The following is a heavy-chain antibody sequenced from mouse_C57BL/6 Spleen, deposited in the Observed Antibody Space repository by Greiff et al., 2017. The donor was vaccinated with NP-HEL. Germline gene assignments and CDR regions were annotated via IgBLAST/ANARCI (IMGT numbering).Heavy chain of an antibody. D-gene: IGHD2-2*01. J-gene: IGHJ1*03. CDR1: GFSLTSYG. CDR3: ASYGYDWYFDV. Sequence: VQLVESGPGLVQPSQSLSITCTVSGFSLTSYGVHWVRQSPGKGLEWLGVIWSGGSTDYNAAFISRLSISKDNSKSQVFFKMNSLQADDTAIYYCASYGYDWYFDVWGTGTTVTVSS. CDR2: IWSGGST. V-gene: IGHV2-2*01.